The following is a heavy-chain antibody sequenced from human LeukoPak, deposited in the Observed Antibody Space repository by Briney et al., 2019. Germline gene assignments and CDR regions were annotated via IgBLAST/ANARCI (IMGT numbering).Heavy chain of an antibody. CDR1: GFTVSNNY. Sequence: PGGSLRLSCAASGFTVSNNYMIWVRQAPGKGLDWVSVIYDSGSTFYADSVKGRFTISRDNSKNTLYLQMNSLRVEDTAVYYCAREGTGSGYDPDYWGQGTLVTVSS. D-gene: IGHD5-12*01. CDR2: IYDSGST. CDR3: AREGTGSGYDPDY. J-gene: IGHJ4*02. V-gene: IGHV3-66*01.